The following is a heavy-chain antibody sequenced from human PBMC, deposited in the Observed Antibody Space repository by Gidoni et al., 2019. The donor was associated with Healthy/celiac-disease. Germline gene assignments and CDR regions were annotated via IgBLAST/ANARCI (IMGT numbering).Heavy chain of an antibody. D-gene: IGHD3-22*01. V-gene: IGHV4-39*01. Sequence: QLQLQESGPGLAKPSETLSLTCTVSGGSISSSSYYWGWIRHPPGKGLEWIGSIYYSGSTYYNPSLKSRVTISVDTSKNQFSLKLSSVTAADTAVYYCAGAVNYYDSSGYYSWYFDLWGRGTLVTVSS. CDR2: IYYSGST. J-gene: IGHJ2*01. CDR3: AGAVNYYDSSGYYSWYFDL. CDR1: GGSISSSSYY.